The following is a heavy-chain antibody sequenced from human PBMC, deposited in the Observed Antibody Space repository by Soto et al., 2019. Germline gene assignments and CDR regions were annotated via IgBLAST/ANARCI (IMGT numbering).Heavy chain of an antibody. D-gene: IGHD1-26*01. V-gene: IGHV4-39*01. CDR1: GVSISGSRYY. J-gene: IGHJ6*02. Sequence: SETLSLTCTVSGVSISGSRYYWGWSRQPPGRGLEWIGNIYYSGSTYYTPALKSRVTLSVDTSKNQFPLNRNSVTAAATAVYYCARGGIPPSGYGIAYAMYVWGQGTTVTVSS. CDR3: ARGGIPPSGYGIAYAMYV. CDR2: IYYSGST.